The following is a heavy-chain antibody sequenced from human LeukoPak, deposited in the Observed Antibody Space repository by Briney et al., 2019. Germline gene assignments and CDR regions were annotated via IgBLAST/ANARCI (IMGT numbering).Heavy chain of an antibody. D-gene: IGHD2-2*01. CDR2: ISSSSSYI. CDR3: ARDTCSSTSCYLGQYPDNWFDP. Sequence: PGGSLRLSCAASGFTFSSYAMHWVRQAPGKGLEWVSSISSSSSYIYYADSVKGRFTISRDNAKNSLYLQMNSLRAEDTAVYYCARDTCSSTSCYLGQYPDNWFDPWGQGTLVTVSS. J-gene: IGHJ5*02. V-gene: IGHV3-21*01. CDR1: GFTFSSYA.